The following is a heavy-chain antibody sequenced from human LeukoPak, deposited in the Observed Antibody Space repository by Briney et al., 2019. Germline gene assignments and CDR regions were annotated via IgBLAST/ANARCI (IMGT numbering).Heavy chain of an antibody. CDR2: FDPEDGET. J-gene: IGHJ4*02. CDR3: ARAISLGTGTGATDY. CDR1: GYTLTELS. V-gene: IGHV1-24*01. Sequence: ASVKVSCKVSGYTLTELSMHWVRQAPGKGLEWMGGFDPEDGETIYAQKFQGRVTMTEDTSTDTAYMELSSLRSEDTAVYYCARAISLGTGTGATDYWGQGTLVTVSS. D-gene: IGHD1-7*01.